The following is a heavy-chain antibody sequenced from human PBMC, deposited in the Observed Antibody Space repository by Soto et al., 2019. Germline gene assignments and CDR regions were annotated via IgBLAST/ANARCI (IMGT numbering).Heavy chain of an antibody. CDR3: ARYDYVWGSYRYTAFDY. J-gene: IGHJ4*02. CDR2: TSAYNGNT. CDR1: GYTFTSYG. Sequence: QVQLVQSGAEVKKPGASVKVSCKASGYTFTSYGISWVRQAPGQGLEWMGWTSAYNGNTNYAQKLQGRVTMTTDTSTSTAYMELRSLRSDDTAVYYCARYDYVWGSYRYTAFDYWGQGTLVTVSS. V-gene: IGHV1-18*04. D-gene: IGHD3-16*02.